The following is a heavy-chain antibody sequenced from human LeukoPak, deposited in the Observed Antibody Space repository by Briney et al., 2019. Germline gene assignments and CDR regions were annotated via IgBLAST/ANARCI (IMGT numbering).Heavy chain of an antibody. CDR1: GGSISSYY. D-gene: IGHD5-18*01. J-gene: IGHJ4*02. CDR2: IYYSGST. V-gene: IGHV4-59*08. CDR3: ARGGLGYSSNFDY. Sequence: SGTPSLTCTVSGGSISSYYWSWIRQPSGKGLEWIGYIYYSGSTNYNPSLKSRVTISVDTSKNQFSLKLSSVTAADTAVYYCARGGLGYSSNFDYWGQGTLVTVSS.